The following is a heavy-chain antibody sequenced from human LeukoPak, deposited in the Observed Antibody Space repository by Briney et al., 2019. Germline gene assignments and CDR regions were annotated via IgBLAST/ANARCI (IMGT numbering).Heavy chain of an antibody. D-gene: IGHD4-23*01. J-gene: IGHJ6*02. CDR2: IKQDGSEK. Sequence: PGGSLRLSCAASGFTFSSYWMSWVRQAPGKGLEWVANIKQDGSEKYYVDSVKGRFTISRDNAKNTLYLQMNSLRVEDTAVYYCARADYSDNLRPYYYGMGVWGQGTTVTVSS. CDR3: ARADYSDNLRPYYYGMGV. V-gene: IGHV3-7*01. CDR1: GFTFSSYW.